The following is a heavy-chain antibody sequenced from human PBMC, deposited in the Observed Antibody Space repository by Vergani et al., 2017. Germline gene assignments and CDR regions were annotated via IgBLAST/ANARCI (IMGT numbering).Heavy chain of an antibody. J-gene: IGHJ4*02. D-gene: IGHD4-17*01. V-gene: IGHV4-30-4*01. CDR3: ARLNDYGDYADLPTFDY. Sequence: QVQLQESGPGLVKPSQTLSLTCTVSGGSISSGDYYWSWIRQPPGKGLEWIGYIYYSGSTYYNPSHKSRVTLSVDTSKNQFSLKLSSVTAADTAVYYCARLNDYGDYADLPTFDYWGQGTLVTVSS. CDR2: IYYSGST. CDR1: GGSISSGDYY.